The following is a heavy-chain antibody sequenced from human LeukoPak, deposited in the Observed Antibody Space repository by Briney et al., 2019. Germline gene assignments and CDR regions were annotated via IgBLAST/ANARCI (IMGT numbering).Heavy chain of an antibody. CDR1: GDTFSSYG. D-gene: IGHD5-24*01. J-gene: IGHJ5*02. CDR3: ARQTSGGYTVFSGKPRGHWFDP. Sequence: GASVKVSCKASGDTFSSYGISWVRQAPGQGLECMGGIIPIFGTTNYAQKFQGRVTITADDSTSTAYMDLSSLTSEDTAVYYCARQTSGGYTVFSGKPRGHWFDPWGQGTLVTVSS. CDR2: IIPIFGTT. V-gene: IGHV1-69*13.